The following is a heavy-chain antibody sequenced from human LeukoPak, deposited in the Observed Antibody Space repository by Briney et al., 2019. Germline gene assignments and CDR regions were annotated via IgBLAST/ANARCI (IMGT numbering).Heavy chain of an antibody. CDR3: AKEGYSYQFDY. Sequence: GGSLRLSCAASGFTFDDYGMSWVRQAPGKGLEWVSGINWNGGSTGYADSVKGRFTISRDNSKNSLYLQMNSLRTEDTALYYCAKEGYSYQFDYWGQGTLVTVSS. V-gene: IGHV3-20*04. CDR1: GFTFDDYG. J-gene: IGHJ4*02. CDR2: INWNGGST. D-gene: IGHD5-18*01.